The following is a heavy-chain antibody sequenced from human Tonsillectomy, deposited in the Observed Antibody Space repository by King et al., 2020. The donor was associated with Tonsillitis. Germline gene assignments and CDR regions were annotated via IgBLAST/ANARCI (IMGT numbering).Heavy chain of an antibody. V-gene: IGHV4-34*01. Sequence: VQLQQWGAGLLKPSETLSLTCAVDDESFSGYFWTWIRQPPGKGLEWIGEINHIGSANYNPSLKSRVTISVDKSTKQFSLNLTSVTAADTAVYYCARGAGYDHFWGVSRPLDHWGQGTQVTVSS. D-gene: IGHD3-16*01. CDR2: INHIGSA. CDR3: ARGAGYDHFWGVSRPLDH. J-gene: IGHJ4*02. CDR1: DESFSGYF.